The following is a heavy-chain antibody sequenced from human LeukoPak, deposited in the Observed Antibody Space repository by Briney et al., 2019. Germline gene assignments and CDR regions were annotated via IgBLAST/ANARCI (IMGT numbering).Heavy chain of an antibody. CDR2: IYTSGST. J-gene: IGHJ6*03. Sequence: SQTLSLTCTVSGGSISSGSYYWSWIRQPAGKGLEWIGRIYTSGSTNYNPSLKSRVTISVDTSKNQFSLKLSSVTAADTAVYCCARGNYGDYVGRYYYYYMDVWGKGTTVTVSS. V-gene: IGHV4-61*02. D-gene: IGHD4-17*01. CDR1: GGSISSGSYY. CDR3: ARGNYGDYVGRYYYYYMDV.